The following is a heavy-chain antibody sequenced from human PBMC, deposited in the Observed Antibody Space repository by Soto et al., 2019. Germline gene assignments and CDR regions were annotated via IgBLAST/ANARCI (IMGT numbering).Heavy chain of an antibody. J-gene: IGHJ4*02. D-gene: IGHD1-26*01. V-gene: IGHV3-23*01. CDR3: AKEGGLSGSYYISSSYYFDY. CDR1: GFIFNTHA. CDR2: ISSSGGDT. Sequence: GGSLRLSCAASGFIFNTHAMSWVRQAPGKGLEWVSGISSSGGDTHYADSVKGRFTISRDNSKNTLYLQMNSLRAEDTSVYYCAKEGGLSGSYYISSSYYFDYWGQGTLVTVSS.